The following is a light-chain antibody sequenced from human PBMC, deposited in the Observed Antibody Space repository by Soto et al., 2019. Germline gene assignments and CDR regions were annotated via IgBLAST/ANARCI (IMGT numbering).Light chain of an antibody. J-gene: IGKJ2*01. V-gene: IGKV1-5*01. CDR1: QSISSW. CDR2: DDS. Sequence: DIQMTQSPSTLSASVGDRVTITCRASQSISSWLAWYQQKPGKAPKLLIYDDSSFESGVPSRFSSSGSGTEFTLTISSLQPDDFAFYYCQQYNSYSSYTFGQGTRLEIK. CDR3: QQYNSYSSYT.